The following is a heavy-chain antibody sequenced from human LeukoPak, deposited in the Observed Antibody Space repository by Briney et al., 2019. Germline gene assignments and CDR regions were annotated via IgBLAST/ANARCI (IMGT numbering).Heavy chain of an antibody. Sequence: GSSVKVSCMASGGTFSSYAISWVRQAPGQGLEWMGRIIPIFGIANYAQKFQGRVTITADKSTSTAYMELSSLRSEDTAVYYCARAMTATYCSGGSCLSYWGQGTLVTVSS. CDR2: IIPIFGIA. J-gene: IGHJ4*02. V-gene: IGHV1-69*04. CDR1: GGTFSSYA. D-gene: IGHD2-15*01. CDR3: ARAMTATYCSGGSCLSY.